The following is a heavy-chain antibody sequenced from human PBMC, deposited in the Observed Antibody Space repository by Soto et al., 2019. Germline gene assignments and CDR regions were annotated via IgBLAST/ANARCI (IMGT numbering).Heavy chain of an antibody. J-gene: IGHJ5*02. D-gene: IGHD6-19*01. CDR1: GGSISSYY. V-gene: IGHV4-59*01. CDR3: AIEFRWYSSGGRNWFEP. CDR2: IYYSGST. Sequence: SETLSLTCTVSGGSISSYYWSWIRQPPGKGLEWIGYIYYSGSTNYNPSLKSRVTISVDTSKNQFSLKLSSVTAADTAVYYCAIEFRWYSSGGRNWFEPWGQGTLVTVSS.